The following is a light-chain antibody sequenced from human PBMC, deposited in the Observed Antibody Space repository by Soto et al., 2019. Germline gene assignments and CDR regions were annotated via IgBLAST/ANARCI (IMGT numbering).Light chain of an antibody. J-gene: IGLJ3*02. Sequence: QSALTQPRSVSGSPGQAVTISCTGTSSDIGAYNYVFWYQQYPGKSPKLIIYDVFKRPSEVPARFSASKSGNTASLTITGPQTEDEADYHCSSLAGSYNLVFGGGTKLTVL. CDR3: SSLAGSYNLV. CDR1: SSDIGAYNY. CDR2: DVF. V-gene: IGLV2-11*01.